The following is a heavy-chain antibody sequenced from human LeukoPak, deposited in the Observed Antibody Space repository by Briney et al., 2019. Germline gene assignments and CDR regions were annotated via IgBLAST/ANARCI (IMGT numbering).Heavy chain of an antibody. Sequence: SETLSLTCTVSGGSISSRSYYWGWIRQPPGKGLEWIGSIYYSGSTYYNPSLKSRVTISVDTSKNQFSLKLSSVTAADTAVYYCARHLPYSSSGHDAFDIWGQGTMVTVSS. D-gene: IGHD6-6*01. CDR2: IYYSGST. CDR3: ARHLPYSSSGHDAFDI. V-gene: IGHV4-39*01. J-gene: IGHJ3*02. CDR1: GGSISSRSYY.